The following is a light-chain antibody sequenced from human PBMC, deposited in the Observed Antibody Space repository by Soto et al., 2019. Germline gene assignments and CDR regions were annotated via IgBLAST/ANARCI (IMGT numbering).Light chain of an antibody. Sequence: DVPVTQSPSSLSASVGDRFAVTCRAGQSVSTYLNWYQQKPDKAPKLLIYGSSRLQTGVPSRFSGSGSGTDFTLTISSVQPEDFATYFCQHTDRTPWTFGQGTKVDIK. CDR2: GSS. J-gene: IGKJ1*01. V-gene: IGKV1-39*01. CDR1: QSVSTY. CDR3: QHTDRTPWT.